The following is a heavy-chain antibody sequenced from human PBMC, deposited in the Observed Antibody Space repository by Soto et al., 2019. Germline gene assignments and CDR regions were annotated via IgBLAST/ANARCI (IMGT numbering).Heavy chain of an antibody. D-gene: IGHD3-9*01. J-gene: IGHJ4*02. CDR2: INSDGSST. CDR1: GFTFSSYW. Sequence: PGGSLRLSCAASGFTFSSYWMHWVRQAPGKGLVWVSRINSDGSSTSYADSVKGRFTISRDNAKNTLYLQMNSLRAEDTAVYYCASALRYFDWLAPESLGYWGQGTLVTVSS. V-gene: IGHV3-74*01. CDR3: ASALRYFDWLAPESLGY.